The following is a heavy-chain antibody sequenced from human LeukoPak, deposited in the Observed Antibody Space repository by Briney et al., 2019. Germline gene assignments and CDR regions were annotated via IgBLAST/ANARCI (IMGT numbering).Heavy chain of an antibody. D-gene: IGHD3-22*01. CDR3: ARVGRDSSGYYKWFDP. CDR2: INPNSGGT. CDR1: GYTFTGYY. J-gene: IGHJ5*02. V-gene: IGHV1-2*02. Sequence: ASVKVSCNASGYTFTGYYMHWVRQAPGQGLEWMGWINPNSGGTNYAQKFQGRVTMTRDTSISTAYMELSRLRSDDTAVYYCARVGRDSSGYYKWFDPWGQGTLVTVSS.